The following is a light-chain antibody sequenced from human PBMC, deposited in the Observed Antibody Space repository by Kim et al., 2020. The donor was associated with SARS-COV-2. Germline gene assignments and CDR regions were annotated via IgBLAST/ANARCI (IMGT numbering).Light chain of an antibody. CDR3: SSYTSSSTLVV. J-gene: IGLJ2*01. CDR1: SSDVGGYNY. Sequence: QSITISCTGTSSDVGGYNYVSWYQQHPGKAPKLMIYDVSNRPSGVSNRFSGSKSGNTASLTISGLQAEDEADYYFSSYTSSSTLVVFGGGTKVTVL. V-gene: IGLV2-14*03. CDR2: DVS.